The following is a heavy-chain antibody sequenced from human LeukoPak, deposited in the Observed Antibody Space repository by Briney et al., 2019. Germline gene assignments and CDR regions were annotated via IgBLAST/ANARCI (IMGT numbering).Heavy chain of an antibody. CDR1: GFTFNTYS. CDR2: ISSISTSI. J-gene: IGHJ4*02. D-gene: IGHD4-17*01. CDR3: AKVLSGDYGDY. V-gene: IGHV3-48*04. Sequence: PGGSLRLSCAASGFTFNTYSMNWVRQAPGKGLEWISYISSISTSIYYADSVKGRFTISRDNAKNTLYLQMNSLRAEDTAVYYCAKVLSGDYGDYWGQGTLVTVSS.